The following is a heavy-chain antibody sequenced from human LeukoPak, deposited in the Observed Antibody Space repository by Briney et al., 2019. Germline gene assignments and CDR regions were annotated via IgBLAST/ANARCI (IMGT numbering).Heavy chain of an antibody. CDR2: IYPGDSHT. V-gene: IGHV5-51*01. J-gene: IGHJ5*02. CDR3: AISIANWFDP. CDR1: GYSFATYW. Sequence: GESLKISCKGSGYSFATYWIGWVRQMPGKGLEWTGIIYPGDSHTRYSPSFQGQVTISADKSISTAYLQWSSLKASDTAMYYCAISIANWFDPWGQGTLVTVSS.